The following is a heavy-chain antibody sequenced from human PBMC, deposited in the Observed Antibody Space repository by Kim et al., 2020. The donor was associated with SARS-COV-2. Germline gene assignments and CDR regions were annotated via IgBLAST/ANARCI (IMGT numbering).Heavy chain of an antibody. CDR1: GYTFHTYA. D-gene: IGHD5-18*01. V-gene: IGHV1-3*01. J-gene: IGHJ4*02. CDR2: VDGGNGNT. CDR3: AREENDSYGYRAFDY. Sequence: ASVKVSCKASGYTFHTYAMHWMRQAPGQRLEWMGWVDGGNGNTKSSQNFQGRVTITRDRSATTAYMELSSLRSEDTAVYYCAREENDSYGYRAFDYWGQGTPVTVSS.